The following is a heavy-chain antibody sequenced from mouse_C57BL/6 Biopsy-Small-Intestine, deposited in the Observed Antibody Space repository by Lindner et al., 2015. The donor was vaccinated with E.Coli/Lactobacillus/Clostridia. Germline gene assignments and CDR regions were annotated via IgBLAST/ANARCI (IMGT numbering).Heavy chain of an antibody. J-gene: IGHJ2*01. Sequence: VQLQESGPEVVKPGASVKISCKASGYSFTDYNMNWVMQTNGESLEWIGVIIPHSGSTSYNQKFKGKATLTVDQSSSTAYMQLYSLTSEDSAVYYCARSTPYYYGSTSFDYWGQGTTLTVSS. V-gene: IGHV1-39*01. CDR3: ARSTPYYYGSTSFDY. CDR2: IIPHSGST. CDR1: GYSFTDYN. D-gene: IGHD1-1*01.